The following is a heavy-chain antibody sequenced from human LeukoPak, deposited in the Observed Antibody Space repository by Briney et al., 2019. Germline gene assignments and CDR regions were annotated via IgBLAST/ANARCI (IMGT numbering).Heavy chain of an antibody. Sequence: NTSETLSLTCTVSGGSISSYYWNWVRQPPGKGLEWVGYIYYSGSTNYNPPLRSQFTISVDTYKNQFSVKLSSVTASDTAVYYCARGGYYPESFQHWGQGALVTVSS. CDR2: IYYSGST. D-gene: IGHD2/OR15-2a*01. V-gene: IGHV4-59*01. J-gene: IGHJ1*01. CDR3: ARGGYYPESFQH. CDR1: GGSISSYY.